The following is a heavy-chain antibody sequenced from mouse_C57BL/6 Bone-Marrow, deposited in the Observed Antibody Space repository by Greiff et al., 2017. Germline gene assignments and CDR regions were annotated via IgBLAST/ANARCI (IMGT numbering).Heavy chain of an antibody. CDR3: ARPNDYGYAMDY. CDR2: IYPGSGST. D-gene: IGHD2-4*01. CDR1: GYTFTSYW. V-gene: IGHV1-55*01. J-gene: IGHJ4*01. Sequence: QVQLQQPGAELVKPGASVKMSCKASGYTFTSYWITWVKQRPGQGLEWIGDIYPGSGSTNYNEKFKSKATLTVDTSSSIAYMQLSSLTSVDSAVYYCARPNDYGYAMDYWGQGTSVTVSS.